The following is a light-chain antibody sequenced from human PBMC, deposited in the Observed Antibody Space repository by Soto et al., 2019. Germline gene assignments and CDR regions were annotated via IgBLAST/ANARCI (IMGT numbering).Light chain of an antibody. CDR1: LTISNY. CDR2: AAS. V-gene: IGKV1-27*01. J-gene: IGKJ4*01. Sequence: DIQMTQSPASLSASVGDRVTISCRASLTISNYLAWYQQKPGQIPNFLVYAASTLQAGVPSRFSGSGSGTDFTLTISSLQPEDVAAYYCQKYNSAPLTFGEGTKVEMK. CDR3: QKYNSAPLT.